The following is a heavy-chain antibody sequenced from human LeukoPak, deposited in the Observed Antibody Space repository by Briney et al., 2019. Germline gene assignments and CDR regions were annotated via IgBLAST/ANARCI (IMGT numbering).Heavy chain of an antibody. CDR3: ARARLTYSSGVFDY. D-gene: IGHD6-19*01. CDR2: IYYSGST. J-gene: IGHJ4*02. Sequence: SETLSLTCTVSGGSISSYYWSWIRQPPGKGLEWIGYIYYSGSTNYNPSLKSRVTISVDTSKNQFSLKLSSVTAADTAVYYCARARLTYSSGVFDYWGQGTLVTVSS. CDR1: GGSISSYY. V-gene: IGHV4-59*01.